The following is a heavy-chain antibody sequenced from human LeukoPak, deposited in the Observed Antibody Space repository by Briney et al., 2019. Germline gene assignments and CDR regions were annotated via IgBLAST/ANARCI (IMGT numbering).Heavy chain of an antibody. J-gene: IGHJ6*03. CDR1: GFTFSSYE. Sequence: GGSLRLSCAASGFTFSSYEMNWVRQAPGKGLEWVSYISSSGSTIYYADSVKGRFTISRDNAKNSLYLQMNSLRAEDTALYYCARSRGDYFYYYMDVWGKGTTVTVSS. D-gene: IGHD4-17*01. CDR2: ISSSGSTI. V-gene: IGHV3-48*03. CDR3: ARSRGDYFYYYMDV.